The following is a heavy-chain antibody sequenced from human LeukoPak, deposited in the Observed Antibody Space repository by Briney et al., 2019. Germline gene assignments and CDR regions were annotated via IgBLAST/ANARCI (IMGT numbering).Heavy chain of an antibody. CDR2: ISGSGGST. V-gene: IGHV3-23*01. J-gene: IGHJ4*02. Sequence: EGSLRLSCAASGFTFSSYAMSWVRQAPGKGLEWVSAISGSGGSTYYADSVKGRFTISRDNAKKSLYLQMNSLRAEDTAVYYCARRRGGSYHDYWGQGTLVTVSS. CDR1: GFTFSSYA. D-gene: IGHD1-26*01. CDR3: ARRRGGSYHDY.